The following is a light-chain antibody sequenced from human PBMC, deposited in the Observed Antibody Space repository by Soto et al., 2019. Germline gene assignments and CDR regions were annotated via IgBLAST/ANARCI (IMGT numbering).Light chain of an antibody. V-gene: IGLV2-14*01. Sequence: QSVLTQPASVSGSPGQAITISYTGTSSDVGGYTYVSWYQQHPGKAPKFIIYDVSNRPSGVSNRSSGSKSGNTASLTISGLQAEDEADYYCSSYTTSNTRQIVFGTGTKVTVL. CDR3: SSYTTSNTRQIV. CDR2: DVS. CDR1: SSDVGGYTY. J-gene: IGLJ1*01.